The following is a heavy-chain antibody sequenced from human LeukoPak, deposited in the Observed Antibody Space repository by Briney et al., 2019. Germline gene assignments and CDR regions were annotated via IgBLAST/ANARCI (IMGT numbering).Heavy chain of an antibody. J-gene: IGHJ4*02. CDR3: ASNPPRIAAAGSPFDY. D-gene: IGHD6-13*01. V-gene: IGHV3-48*01. CDR2: ISSSSSTI. Sequence: GGSLRLSCAASGFTFSSYSMNWVRQAPGKGLEWVSYISSSSSTIYYADSVKGRFTISRDNAKNSLYLQMNSLRAEDTAVYYCASNPPRIAAAGSPFDYWGQGTLVTVSS. CDR1: GFTFSSYS.